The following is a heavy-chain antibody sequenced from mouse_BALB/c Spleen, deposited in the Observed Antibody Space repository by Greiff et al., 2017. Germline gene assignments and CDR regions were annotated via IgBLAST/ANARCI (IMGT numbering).Heavy chain of an antibody. J-gene: IGHJ1*01. Sequence: VQLQQSGAELVKPGASVKLSCKASGYTFTSYWMHWVKQRPGQGLEWIGEINPSNGRTNYNEKFKSKATLTVDKSSSTAYMQLSSLTSEDSAVYYCARAGSSPYFDVWGAGTTVTVSS. CDR3: ARAGSSPYFDV. CDR2: INPSNGRT. CDR1: GYTFTSYW. V-gene: IGHV1S81*02. D-gene: IGHD1-1*01.